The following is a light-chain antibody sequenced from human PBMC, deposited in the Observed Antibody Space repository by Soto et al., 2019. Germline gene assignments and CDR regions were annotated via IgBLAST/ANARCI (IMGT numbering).Light chain of an antibody. V-gene: IGKV3-20*01. CDR2: GAS. CDR1: QSVSSTY. Sequence: EIVLTQSPGTLSLSPGERATLSCRASQSVSSTYLAWYQQKPGQAPRLLIYGASSRATGIPDRFSGSGSGTDFTLTISRLEPEALAVYYCQQYGSSPPNTFGQGTKLEIK. J-gene: IGKJ2*01. CDR3: QQYGSSPPNT.